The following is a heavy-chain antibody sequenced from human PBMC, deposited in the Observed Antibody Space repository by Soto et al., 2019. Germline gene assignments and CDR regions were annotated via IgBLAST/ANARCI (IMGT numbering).Heavy chain of an antibody. CDR1: GYIFVNYG. J-gene: IGHJ6*02. Sequence: QVQLVQSGDEVKKPGASVKVSCKASGYIFVNYGIAWVRQAPGQRLEWMGWISPYTGNTHSATKVQGRLTMTTDTSTSTANMDLGSLTSDDTAVYYCVMVDNYVTPTPQDVWGQGTTVTVSS. V-gene: IGHV1-18*01. CDR2: ISPYTGNT. D-gene: IGHD3-16*01. CDR3: VMVDNYVTPTPQDV.